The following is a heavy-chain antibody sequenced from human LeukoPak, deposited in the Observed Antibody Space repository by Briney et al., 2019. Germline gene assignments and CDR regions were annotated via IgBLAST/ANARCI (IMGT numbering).Heavy chain of an antibody. Sequence: GASVKVSCKASGGTFNSYGITWVRQAPGQGLEWMGRVIPILGITNYAQKFQGRVTITADKSTSTAYMELSSLRSEDTAVYYCARDQSGEFDYWGQRTLVTVSS. CDR1: GGTFNSYG. CDR2: VIPILGIT. D-gene: IGHD7-27*01. CDR3: ARDQSGEFDY. J-gene: IGHJ4*02. V-gene: IGHV1-69*04.